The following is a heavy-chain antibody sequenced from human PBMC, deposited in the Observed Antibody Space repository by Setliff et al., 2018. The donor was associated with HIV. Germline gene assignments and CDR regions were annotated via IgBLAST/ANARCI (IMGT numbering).Heavy chain of an antibody. V-gene: IGHV4-61*02. CDR2: IYTSGST. D-gene: IGHD3-10*01. Sequence: SETLSLTCTVSGGSISSGSYYWSWIRQPAGKGLEWIGRIYTSGSTNYNPSLKSRVTISVDRSKNQFSLKLSSVTAADTAVYYCARGGVLLWFGEPKPYYFDYWGQGTLVTVSS. J-gene: IGHJ4*02. CDR3: ARGGVLLWFGEPKPYYFDY. CDR1: GGSISSGSYY.